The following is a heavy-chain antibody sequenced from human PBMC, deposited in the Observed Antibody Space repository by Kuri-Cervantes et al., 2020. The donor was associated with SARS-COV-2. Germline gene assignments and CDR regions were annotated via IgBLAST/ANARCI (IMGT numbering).Heavy chain of an antibody. CDR1: GYTFTSYG. Sequence: ASVKVSCKASGYTFTSYGISWVRQAPGQGLEWMGWISAYNGNTNYAQKLQGRVTMTTDTSTSTAYMELRSLRSDDTAVYYCARDRPAHSNSPWSWFDPWGQGTLVTVSS. J-gene: IGHJ5*02. CDR2: ISAYNGNT. V-gene: IGHV1-18*01. CDR3: ARDRPAHSNSPWSWFDP. D-gene: IGHD4-11*01.